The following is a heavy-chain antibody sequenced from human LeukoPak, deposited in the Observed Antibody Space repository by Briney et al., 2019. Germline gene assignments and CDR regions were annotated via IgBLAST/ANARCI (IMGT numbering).Heavy chain of an antibody. D-gene: IGHD6-13*01. Sequence: GESLKISCKGSGFSFSYYWIVWVRQMPGKGLEWLGIVYPGDSTTSYSPSFQGQVTISADKSINTAYLQWSSLKASDTAMYYCARPAAGLGGFDYWGQGSLVTVSS. V-gene: IGHV5-51*01. J-gene: IGHJ4*02. CDR1: GFSFSYYW. CDR3: ARPAAGLGGFDY. CDR2: VYPGDSTT.